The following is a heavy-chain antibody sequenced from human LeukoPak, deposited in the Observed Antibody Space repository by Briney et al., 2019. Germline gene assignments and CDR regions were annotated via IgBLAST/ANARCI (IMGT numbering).Heavy chain of an antibody. D-gene: IGHD3-10*01. V-gene: IGHV4-59*08. CDR2: IYYSGST. J-gene: IGHJ2*01. CDR1: AGSLSSYY. CDR3: ARRGGRASPGDL. Sequence: PSETLSLTCTVSAGSLSSYYWSWIRQPPGKGLEWIGYIYYSGSTNYNPSLKSRVTISVDTSKNQFSLKLSSVTAADTAVYYCARRGGRASPGDLWGRGTLVTVSS.